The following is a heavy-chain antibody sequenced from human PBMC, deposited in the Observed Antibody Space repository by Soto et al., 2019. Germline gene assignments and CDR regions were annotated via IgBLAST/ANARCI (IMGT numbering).Heavy chain of an antibody. J-gene: IGHJ4*02. V-gene: IGHV1-46*01. D-gene: IGHD2-8*01. CDR2: INPSGGST. Sequence: ASVKVSCKASGYTFTSYYMHWVRQAPGQGLEWMGIINPSGGSTSYAQKFQGRVTMTRDTSTSTAYMELSSLRSEDTAVYYCATVGYCTNGVCYRQFDYWGQGTLVTVSS. CDR1: GYTFTSYY. CDR3: ATVGYCTNGVCYRQFDY.